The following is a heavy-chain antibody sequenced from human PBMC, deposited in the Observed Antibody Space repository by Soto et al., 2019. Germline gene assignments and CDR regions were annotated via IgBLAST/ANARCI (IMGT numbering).Heavy chain of an antibody. CDR3: ARDRGVITMVRGVITIYYYYGMDV. Sequence: SETLSLTCAVSGGSIGSSNWWSWVRQPPGQGLEWIGEIYHSGSTNYNPSLKSRVTISVDKSKNQFSLKLSSVTAADTAVYYCARDRGVITMVRGVITIYYYYGMDVWGQGTTVT. D-gene: IGHD3-10*01. V-gene: IGHV4-4*02. CDR2: IYHSGST. J-gene: IGHJ6*02. CDR1: GGSIGSSNW.